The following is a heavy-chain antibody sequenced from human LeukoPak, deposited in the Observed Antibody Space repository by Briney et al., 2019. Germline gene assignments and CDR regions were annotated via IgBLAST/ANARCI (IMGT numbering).Heavy chain of an antibody. J-gene: IGHJ4*02. Sequence: GRSLRLSCSASGFTFRNYGMHWVRQAPGKGLEWVAAIWYDGTHEFYVDSAKGRFTISRDNSKNTLFLKMNSLRAEDTAVYYCAKDAEDFGDSYFDHWGQGALVTVSS. CDR1: GFTFRNYG. CDR2: IWYDGTHE. V-gene: IGHV3-33*03. CDR3: AKDAEDFGDSYFDH. D-gene: IGHD2-21*02.